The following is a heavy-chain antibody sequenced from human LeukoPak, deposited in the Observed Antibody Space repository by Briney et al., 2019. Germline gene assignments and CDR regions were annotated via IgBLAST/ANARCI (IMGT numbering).Heavy chain of an antibody. CDR3: ARRAGDYSHPYDY. J-gene: IGHJ4*02. D-gene: IGHD3-22*01. CDR2: ISYDGNDK. Sequence: GGSLRLSCAASGFTFNSYGMHWVRQAPGKGLEWVAVISYDGNDKFYRDSVKGRFTISRDSSKNTLYLQMNSLRAEDTAVYYCARRAGDYSHPYDYWGQGTLVTVSS. CDR1: GFTFNSYG. V-gene: IGHV3-30*03.